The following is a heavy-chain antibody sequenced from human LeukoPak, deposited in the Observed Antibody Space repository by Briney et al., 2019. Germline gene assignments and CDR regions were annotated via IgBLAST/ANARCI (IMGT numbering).Heavy chain of an antibody. D-gene: IGHD2-15*01. CDR1: GGSISSGGHY. CDR3: ARGCSGGSCSYDY. V-gene: IGHV4-31*03. Sequence: SQTLSLTCTVSGGSISSGGHYWSWIRPHPGKGLEWIGYIYYSGSTYYNPSLKSRVTISVDTSKNQFSLKLSSVTAADTAVYYCARGCSGGSCSYDYWGQGTLVTVSS. J-gene: IGHJ4*02. CDR2: IYYSGST.